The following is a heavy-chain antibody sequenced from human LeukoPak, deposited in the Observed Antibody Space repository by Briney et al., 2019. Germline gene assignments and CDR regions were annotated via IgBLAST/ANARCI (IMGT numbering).Heavy chain of an antibody. CDR1: GFTFSSYA. CDR2: IWYDGSNK. J-gene: IGHJ6*02. Sequence: GGSLRLSCAASGFTFSSYAMSWVRQAPGKGLEWVAVIWYDGSNKYYADSVKGRFTISRDNSKNTLYLQMNSLRAEDTAVYYCARDCSSTSCPLGSGMDVWGQGTTVTVSS. CDR3: ARDCSSTSCPLGSGMDV. V-gene: IGHV3-33*08. D-gene: IGHD2-2*01.